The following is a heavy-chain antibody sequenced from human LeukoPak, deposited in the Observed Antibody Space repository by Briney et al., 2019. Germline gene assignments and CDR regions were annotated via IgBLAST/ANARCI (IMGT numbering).Heavy chain of an antibody. CDR3: ARGSGAVADYNWFDP. D-gene: IGHD6-19*01. CDR1: GGSISSYY. V-gene: IGHV4-4*09. Sequence: PSETLSLTCTVSGGSISSYYWSWIRQPPGKGLEWIGYIYTSGSTNYNPSLKSRVTISVDTSKNQFSLKLSSVTAADTAVYYCARGSGAVADYNWFDPWGQGTLVTVSS. J-gene: IGHJ5*02. CDR2: IYTSGST.